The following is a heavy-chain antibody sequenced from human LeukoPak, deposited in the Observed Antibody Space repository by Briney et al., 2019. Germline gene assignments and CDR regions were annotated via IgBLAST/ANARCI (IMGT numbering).Heavy chain of an antibody. J-gene: IGHJ4*02. D-gene: IGHD6-6*01. CDR1: GGTFSSYT. CDR2: IIPILGIA. Sequence: SVKVSCKASGGTFSSYTISWVRQAPGQGLEWMGRIIPILGIANYAQKFQGRVTITADKSTSTAYMELSSLRSEDTAVYYCARSTHSSFPLDYWGQGTLVTVSS. V-gene: IGHV1-69*02. CDR3: ARSTHSSFPLDY.